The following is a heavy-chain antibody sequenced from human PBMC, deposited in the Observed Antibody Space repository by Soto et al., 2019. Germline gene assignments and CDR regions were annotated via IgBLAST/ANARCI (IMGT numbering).Heavy chain of an antibody. CDR1: DGSVSRGGYY. CDR2: IYYTGRT. J-gene: IGHJ4*02. CDR3: AREGSYHYFDY. Sequence: QVQLQESGPGLVKPSQTLSLACPVSDGSVSRGGYYWSWIRQSPGKNLEWIGNIYYTGRTSYNPSLKSRLTISRETSKRQFSLRLASVSAADTAVYYCAREGSYHYFDYWGQGALVTVSS. V-gene: IGHV4-31*03. D-gene: IGHD1-26*01.